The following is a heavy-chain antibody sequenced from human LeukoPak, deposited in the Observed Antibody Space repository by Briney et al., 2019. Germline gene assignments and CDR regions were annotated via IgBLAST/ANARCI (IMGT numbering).Heavy chain of an antibody. Sequence: GGSLRLSCAASGLTFSDYAMSWVRQAPGKGLEWVSAISGSGSGTYYADSVKGRFIIFRDNSKNTVSLQMNSLRAEDTAIYYCAKDRGITLTGTFDFWGQGTLVTVSS. J-gene: IGHJ4*02. CDR2: ISGSGSGT. D-gene: IGHD6-19*01. V-gene: IGHV3-23*01. CDR3: AKDRGITLTGTFDF. CDR1: GLTFSDYA.